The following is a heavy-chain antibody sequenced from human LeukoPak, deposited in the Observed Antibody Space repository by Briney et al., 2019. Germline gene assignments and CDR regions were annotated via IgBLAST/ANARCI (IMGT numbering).Heavy chain of an antibody. CDR1: GYTFTGYY. D-gene: IGHD3-9*01. Sequence: ASVKVSCKASGYTFTGYYMHWVRQAPGQGLEWMGWINPNSGGTNYAQKLQGRVTMTTDTSTSTAYMELRSLRSDDTAVYYCARDRYYDILTGYPYYYYGMDVWGQGTTVTVSS. CDR3: ARDRYYDILTGYPYYYYGMDV. CDR2: INPNSGGT. J-gene: IGHJ6*02. V-gene: IGHV1-2*02.